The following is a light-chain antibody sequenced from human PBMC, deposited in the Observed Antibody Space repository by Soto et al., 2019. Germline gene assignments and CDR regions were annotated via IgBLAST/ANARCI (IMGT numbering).Light chain of an antibody. CDR2: NAD. J-gene: IGKJ1*01. V-gene: IGKV1-5*01. CDR1: QDINRW. Sequence: GDRVTITCRASQDINRWLAWYQQKPGKAPKILIYNADTLESGVPSRFSGSGYGTEFILTISSLQPDDFATYYCQQFSLYWAFGQGTKVYIK. CDR3: QQFSLYWA.